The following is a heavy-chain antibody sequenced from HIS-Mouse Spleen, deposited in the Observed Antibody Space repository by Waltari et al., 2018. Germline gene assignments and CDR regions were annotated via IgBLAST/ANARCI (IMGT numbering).Heavy chain of an antibody. CDR3: ARPCSSSSGNY. CDR1: GGSFSGYY. Sequence: QVQLQQWGAGLLKPSETLSLTCAVYGGSFSGYYWSWIRQPPGKGLEWIGEINHSGSTNYNPSLKSRVTISVDTSKNQFSLKLSSGTAADTAVYYCARPCSSSSGNYWGQGTLVTVSS. CDR2: INHSGST. D-gene: IGHD6-6*01. J-gene: IGHJ4*02. V-gene: IGHV4-34*01.